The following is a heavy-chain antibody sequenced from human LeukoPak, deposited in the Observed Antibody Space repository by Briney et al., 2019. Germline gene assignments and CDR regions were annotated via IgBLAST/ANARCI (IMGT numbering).Heavy chain of an antibody. D-gene: IGHD5-12*01. Sequence: GGSLRLSCAASGFTFSSYSMNWVRQAPGKGLEWVLSISSSSSYIYYADSVKGRFTISRDNAKNSLYLQMNSLRAEDTAVYYCARYSGYDDAFDIWGQGTMVTVSS. CDR3: ARYSGYDDAFDI. CDR1: GFTFSSYS. V-gene: IGHV3-21*01. CDR2: ISSSSSYI. J-gene: IGHJ3*02.